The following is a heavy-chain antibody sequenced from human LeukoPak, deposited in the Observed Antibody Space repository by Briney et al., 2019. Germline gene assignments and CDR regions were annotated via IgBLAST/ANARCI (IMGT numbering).Heavy chain of an antibody. CDR3: ARSYGDAFDI. V-gene: IGHV4-61*01. D-gene: IGHD3-10*01. CDR2: IYYSGST. J-gene: IGHJ3*02. Sequence: SETLSLTCTVSGGSVSSGSYYWGWIRQPPGKGLEWIGYIYYSGSTNYNPPLKSRVTISVDMSKNQFSLKLRFLTAADTAVYYCARSYGDAFDIWAQGTMVTVSS. CDR1: GGSVSSGSYY.